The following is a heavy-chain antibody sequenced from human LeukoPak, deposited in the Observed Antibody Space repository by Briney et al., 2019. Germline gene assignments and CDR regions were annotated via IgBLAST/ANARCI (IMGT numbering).Heavy chain of an antibody. D-gene: IGHD3-10*01. CDR1: GFTFSSYG. Sequence: GGSLRLSCAASGFTFSSYGMHWVRQAPGKGLEWVAVIWYDGSNNYYADSVKGRFTISRDNSKNTLYLQMNSLRAEDTAVYYCAKDRGSSTDYFDYWGQGTLVTVSS. CDR3: AKDRGSSTDYFDY. V-gene: IGHV3-33*06. CDR2: IWYDGSNN. J-gene: IGHJ4*02.